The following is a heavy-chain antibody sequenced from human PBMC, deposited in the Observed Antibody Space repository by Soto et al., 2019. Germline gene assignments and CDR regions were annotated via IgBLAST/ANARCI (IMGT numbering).Heavy chain of an antibody. J-gene: IGHJ3*02. CDR2: ISYDGSNK. CDR3: ARTSHINSDYYDSSGYHDAFDI. V-gene: IGHV3-30-3*01. D-gene: IGHD3-22*01. Sequence: GGSLRLSCAASGFTFSSYAMHWVRQAPGKGLEWVAVISYDGSNKYYADSVKGRFTISRDNSKNTLYLQMNSLRAEDTAVYYCARTSHINSDYYDSSGYHDAFDIWGPGTMVTVSS. CDR1: GFTFSSYA.